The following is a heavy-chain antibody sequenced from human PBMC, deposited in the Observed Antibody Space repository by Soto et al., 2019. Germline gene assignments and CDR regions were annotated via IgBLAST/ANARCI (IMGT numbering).Heavy chain of an antibody. Sequence: QVQVQQSGPGLVKPSQTLSLTCAISGDSVSSNSATWNWIRQSPSRGLEWLGRTYYRSKWYSDYAVSVKIRITINPDTPKSQFSLQLNSVTPEDTAVYYCARAAYSGRYQGYFDYWGQGTLVTVSS. J-gene: IGHJ4*02. CDR1: GDSVSSNSAT. V-gene: IGHV6-1*01. CDR2: TYYRSKWYS. CDR3: ARAAYSGRYQGYFDY. D-gene: IGHD1-26*01.